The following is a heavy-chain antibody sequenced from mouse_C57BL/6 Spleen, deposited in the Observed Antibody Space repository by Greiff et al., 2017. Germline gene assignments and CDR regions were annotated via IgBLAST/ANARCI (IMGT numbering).Heavy chain of an antibody. D-gene: IGHD1-1*01. J-gene: IGHJ2*01. V-gene: IGHV5-4*01. Sequence: VQLKESGGGLVKPGGSLKLSCAASGFTFSSYAMSWVRQTPEKRLEWVATISDGGSYTYYPDNVKGRFTISRDNAKNNLYLQMSQLKSEDTAMYYCARGITTVYYFDYWGQGTTRTVSS. CDR3: ARGITTVYYFDY. CDR1: GFTFSSYA. CDR2: ISDGGSYT.